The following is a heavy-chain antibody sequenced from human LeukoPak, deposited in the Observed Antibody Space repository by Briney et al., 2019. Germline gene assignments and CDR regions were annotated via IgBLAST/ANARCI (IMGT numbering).Heavy chain of an antibody. CDR2: ISGSGATT. D-gene: IGHD3-10*01. V-gene: IGHV3-23*01. J-gene: IGHJ5*02. CDR3: ARNRDACSCYGSFYP. CDR1: GFTFPVSW. Sequence: PGGSLRLSCAASGFTFPVSWMNWVRQAPGKGLEWVSDISGSGATTYFADSVKGRFTISRDNSKNTMYLQMNTLRVEDTAVYYCARNRDACSCYGSFYPWGQGTLVTVSS.